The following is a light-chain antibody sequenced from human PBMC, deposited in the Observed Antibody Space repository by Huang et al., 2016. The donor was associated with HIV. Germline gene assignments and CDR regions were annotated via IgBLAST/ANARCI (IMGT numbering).Light chain of an antibody. Sequence: DIVMTQSPDSLAVSLGERATIKCKSSQSVFYNSNKKNYLAWYQQKPGQPPKQLSYWASSRESGVPDRFSGSGSGTDFTLTISSLQTEDVAVYYCHQYYNTRPTFGPGTKVEIK. V-gene: IGKV4-1*01. CDR1: QSVFYNSNKKNY. J-gene: IGKJ3*01. CDR2: WAS. CDR3: HQYYNTRPT.